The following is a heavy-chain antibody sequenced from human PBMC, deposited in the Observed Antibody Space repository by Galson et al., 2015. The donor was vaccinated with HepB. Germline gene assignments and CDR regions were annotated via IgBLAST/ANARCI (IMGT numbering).Heavy chain of an antibody. D-gene: IGHD2-21*02. J-gene: IGHJ1*01. CDR1: GFTFSTYG. CDR3: ARTGRPYCGGDCSYFQH. CDR2: IWYDGSNK. Sequence: SLRLSCAASGFTFSTYGMHWVRQAPGKGLEWVAVIWYDGSNKCYADSVKGRFTISRDNSKNTLYLQMNSLRAEDTAVYYCARTGRPYCGGDCSYFQHWGQGTLVTVSS. V-gene: IGHV3-33*08.